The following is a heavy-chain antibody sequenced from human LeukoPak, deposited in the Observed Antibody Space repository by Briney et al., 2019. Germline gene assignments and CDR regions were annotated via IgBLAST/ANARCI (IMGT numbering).Heavy chain of an antibody. Sequence: GGSLRLSGAASGFPFSSYGIHWVRQAPGKGLEWVAFIRHDGSYRYYADPVKGRFTISRDNSKNTMYLQMNSLRAEDTAVYYCARGITAVVDNWFDPWGQGTLVTVSS. D-gene: IGHD6-13*01. CDR3: ARGITAVVDNWFDP. CDR1: GFPFSSYG. J-gene: IGHJ5*02. CDR2: IRHDGSYR. V-gene: IGHV3-30*02.